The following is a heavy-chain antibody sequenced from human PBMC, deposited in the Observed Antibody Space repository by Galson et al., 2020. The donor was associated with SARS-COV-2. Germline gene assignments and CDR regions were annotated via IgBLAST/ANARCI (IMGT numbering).Heavy chain of an antibody. V-gene: IGHV4-39*07. Sequence: SETLSLTCSVSGGSISNSAYYWGWIRQPPGQGLEWIGSIYDTGNTYYNPSLKSRVTISIDTSKNQFSLKLSSVTAADTAVYDCARVDYYASGSHDRWGQGTLVTVAS. CDR1: GGSISNSAYY. J-gene: IGHJ5*02. CDR3: ARVDYYASGSHDR. CDR2: IYDTGNT. D-gene: IGHD3-10*01.